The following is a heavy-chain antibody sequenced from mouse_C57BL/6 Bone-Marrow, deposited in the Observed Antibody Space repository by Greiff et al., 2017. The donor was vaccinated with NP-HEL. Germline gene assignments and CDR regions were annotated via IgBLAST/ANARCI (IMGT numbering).Heavy chain of an antibody. CDR1: GFNIKDDY. D-gene: IGHD3-1*01. V-gene: IGHV14-4*01. J-gene: IGHJ2*01. Sequence: VQLQQSGAELVRPGASVKLSCTASGFNIKDDYMHWVKQRPEQGLEWIGWIDPENGDTEYASKFQGKATITADTSSNTAYLQLSSLTSEDTAVYYCTTQLFDYWGQGTTLTVSS. CDR2: IDPENGDT. CDR3: TTQLFDY.